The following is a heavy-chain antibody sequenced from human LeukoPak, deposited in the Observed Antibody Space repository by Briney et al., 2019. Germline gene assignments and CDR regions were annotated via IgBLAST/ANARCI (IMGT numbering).Heavy chain of an antibody. J-gene: IGHJ4*02. CDR2: INPNSGGT. CDR1: GYTFTGYY. Sequence: ASVKVSFKASGYTFTGYYMHWVRQAPGQGLEWMGWINPNSGGTNYAQKFQGRVTMTRDTSISTAYMELSRLRSDDTAVYYCARDSFRSMYYYDSSGYSNRDYWGQGTLVTVSS. V-gene: IGHV1-2*02. D-gene: IGHD3-22*01. CDR3: ARDSFRSMYYYDSSGYSNRDY.